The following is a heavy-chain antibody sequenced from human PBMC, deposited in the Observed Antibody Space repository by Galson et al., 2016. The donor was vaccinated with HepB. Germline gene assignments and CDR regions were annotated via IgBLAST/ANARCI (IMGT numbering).Heavy chain of an antibody. CDR2: IFHTGTT. V-gene: IGHV4-4*02. D-gene: IGHD6-19*01. J-gene: IGHJ4*02. CDR3: AGGTGWYAY. Sequence: ETLSLTCAVSGGSISSSNWWSWVRQPPGKGLEWIGEIFHTGTTNLNPSLKSRVTISLDKSKNLYSLKLRSVTAADTAVYYCAGGTGWYAYWGQGALVTVSS. CDR1: GGSISSSNW.